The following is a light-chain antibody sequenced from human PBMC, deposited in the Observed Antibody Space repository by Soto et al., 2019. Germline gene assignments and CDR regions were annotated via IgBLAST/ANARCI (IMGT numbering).Light chain of an antibody. CDR2: EVS. J-gene: IGLJ1*01. Sequence: QSVLTQPRSVSGSPGQSVTISCTGTSSDVGGYKYVSWYQQHPGKVPKLMIYEVSNRPSGVSNRFSGSKSGNTASLTISGLQAEDEADYYCSSYTSSSTPLDFGTGTKLTVL. CDR3: SSYTSSSTPLD. V-gene: IGLV2-14*01. CDR1: SSDVGGYKY.